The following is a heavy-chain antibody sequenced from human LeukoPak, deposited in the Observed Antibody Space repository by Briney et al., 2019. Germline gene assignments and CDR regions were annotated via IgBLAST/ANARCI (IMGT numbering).Heavy chain of an antibody. CDR2: IYWNDDK. Sequence: SGPTLVNPTPTLTLTCTFSGFSLSTRGVGVGWIRQPPGKALEWLSLIYWNDDKRYSPSLKSRLTITKDTSKNQVVLTMTNMDPVDTATYYCAHALPYNWNFDYWGQGTLVTVSS. J-gene: IGHJ4*02. D-gene: IGHD1-20*01. CDR1: GFSLSTRGVG. CDR3: AHALPYNWNFDY. V-gene: IGHV2-5*01.